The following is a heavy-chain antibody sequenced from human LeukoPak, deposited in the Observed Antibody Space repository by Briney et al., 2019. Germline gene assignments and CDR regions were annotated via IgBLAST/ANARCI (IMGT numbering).Heavy chain of an antibody. CDR2: ISSSSSTI. D-gene: IGHD2-8*01. J-gene: IGHJ4*02. CDR3: ARVDIVLMVYAPLGY. CDR1: GFTFSSYS. V-gene: IGHV3-48*04. Sequence: GGSLRLSCAASGFTFSSYSMNWVRQAPGKGLEWVSYISSSSSTIYYADSVKGRFTISRDNAKNSLYLQMNSLRAEDTAVYYCARVDIVLMVYAPLGYWGQGTLVTVSS.